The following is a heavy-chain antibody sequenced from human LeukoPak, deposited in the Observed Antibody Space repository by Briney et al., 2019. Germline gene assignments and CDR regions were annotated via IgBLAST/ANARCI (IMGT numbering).Heavy chain of an antibody. CDR3: ARGYYYDSSGYYPTPTFDY. J-gene: IGHJ4*02. Sequence: GGSLRLSCAASGFTFSSYWMSWVRQAPGKGLEWVANIKQDGSEKYYVDSVKGRFTISRDNAKNSLYLQMNSLRAEDTAVYYCARGYYYDSSGYYPTPTFDYRGQGTLVTVSS. CDR1: GFTFSSYW. CDR2: IKQDGSEK. V-gene: IGHV3-7*04. D-gene: IGHD3-22*01.